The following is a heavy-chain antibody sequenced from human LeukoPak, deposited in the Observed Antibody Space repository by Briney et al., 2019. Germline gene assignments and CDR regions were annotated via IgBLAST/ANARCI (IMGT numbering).Heavy chain of an antibody. CDR1: GGSFSGYY. CDR2: INHSGST. J-gene: IGHJ4*02. Sequence: SETLSLTCAVYGGSFSGYYWSWIRQPPGKGLEWIGEINHSGSTNYNPSLKSRVTISVDTSKNQFSLKLSSVTAADTAVYYCARHVRRGQFVLMVYAVDYWGQGTLVTVSS. D-gene: IGHD2-8*01. CDR3: ARHVRRGQFVLMVYAVDY. V-gene: IGHV4-34*01.